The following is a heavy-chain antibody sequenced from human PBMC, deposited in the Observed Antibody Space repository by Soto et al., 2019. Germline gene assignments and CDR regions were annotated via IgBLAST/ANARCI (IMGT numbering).Heavy chain of an antibody. J-gene: IGHJ4*01. D-gene: IGHD3-22*01. V-gene: IGHV4-38-2*02. CDR2: ISHRGAT. Sequence: TLSLTCSVSGYSIDRGYYWGWIRQAPERGLEWIGSISHRGATSYTPSLKSRAIISLATSNNQFTLRLTSVTVADTATYYCVRYEYDSSGHDDEHWGQVTPVTVSS. CDR1: GYSIDRGYY. CDR3: VRYEYDSSGHDDEH.